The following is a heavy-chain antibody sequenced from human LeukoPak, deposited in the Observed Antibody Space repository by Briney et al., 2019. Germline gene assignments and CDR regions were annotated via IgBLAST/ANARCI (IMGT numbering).Heavy chain of an antibody. CDR1: GYSISSDYY. V-gene: IGHV4-38-2*01. CDR3: ASTRINYDFDY. CDR2: IYQSGST. J-gene: IGHJ4*02. D-gene: IGHD3-3*01. Sequence: SETLSLTCAVSGYSISSDYYWGWIRQPPGKGLEWIGSIYQSGSTYYNPSLQSRVTISVHTSKNQFSLKLSSVTAADTAVYYCASTRINYDFDYWGQGTLVTVSS.